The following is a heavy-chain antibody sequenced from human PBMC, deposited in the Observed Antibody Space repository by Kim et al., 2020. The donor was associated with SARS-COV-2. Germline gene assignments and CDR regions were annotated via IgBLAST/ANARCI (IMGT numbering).Heavy chain of an antibody. Sequence: ASVKVSCKASGYTFTSYAMNWVRQAPGQGLEWMGWINTNTGNPTYAQGFTGRFVFSLDTSVSTAYLQISSLKAEDTAVYYCARQTRTDYYGSGTLLSYGMDVWGQGTTVTVSS. CDR3: ARQTRTDYYGSGTLLSYGMDV. J-gene: IGHJ6*02. D-gene: IGHD3-10*01. CDR2: INTNTGNP. V-gene: IGHV7-4-1*02. CDR1: GYTFTSYA.